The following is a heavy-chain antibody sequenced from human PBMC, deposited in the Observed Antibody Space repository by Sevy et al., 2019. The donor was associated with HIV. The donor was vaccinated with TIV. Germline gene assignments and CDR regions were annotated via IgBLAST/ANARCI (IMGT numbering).Heavy chain of an antibody. CDR3: ARAQQVTMLVVIGGLYFDL. CDR1: GFTFSSNW. V-gene: IGHV3-7*01. Sequence: GGSLRLSCVASGFTFSSNWMTWVRQAPGKGLEGVANVKQDMSEKYYADSVKGRFTISRDNAKNSLYLQMNSLRAEDTAVYYCARAQQVTMLVVIGGLYFDLWGQGTLVTVSS. J-gene: IGHJ4*02. D-gene: IGHD2-21*01. CDR2: VKQDMSEK.